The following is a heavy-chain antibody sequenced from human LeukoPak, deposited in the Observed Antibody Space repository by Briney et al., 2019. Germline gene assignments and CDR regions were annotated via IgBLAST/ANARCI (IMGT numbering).Heavy chain of an antibody. J-gene: IGHJ6*02. Sequence: SETLSLTCAVYGGSFSGYYWSWIRQPPGKGLEWIGEINHSGSTNYNPSLKSRVTISVDTSKNQFSLKLSSVTAADTAVYYCARDRMATITTFYYYYGMDVWGQGTTVTVSS. CDR1: GGSFSGYY. CDR3: ARDRMATITTFYYYYGMDV. V-gene: IGHV4-34*01. CDR2: INHSGST. D-gene: IGHD5-24*01.